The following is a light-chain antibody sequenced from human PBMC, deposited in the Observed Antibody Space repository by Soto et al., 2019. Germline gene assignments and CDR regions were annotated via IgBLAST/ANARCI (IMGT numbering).Light chain of an antibody. J-gene: IGKJ5*01. Sequence: EAVMTQSPATLSVSPGERATLSCRASQSVTSNLAWYQQKPGQAPRLLIYDASTRATGVPARFSGSGSGTEFTLTISSLQSEDFAVYFCQQYNNWPPITFGQGTRLEIK. CDR1: QSVTSN. CDR2: DAS. V-gene: IGKV3D-15*01. CDR3: QQYNNWPPIT.